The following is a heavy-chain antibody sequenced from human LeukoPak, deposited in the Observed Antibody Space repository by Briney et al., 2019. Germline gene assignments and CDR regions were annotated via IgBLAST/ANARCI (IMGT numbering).Heavy chain of an antibody. D-gene: IGHD3-22*01. CDR2: IYYSGST. V-gene: IGHV4-59*01. J-gene: IGHJ2*01. CDR1: GGSISSYY. CDR3: ARDSVDYYDSSGKAWYFDL. Sequence: ASETLSLTCTVSGGSISSYYWSWIRQPPGKGLEWIGYIYYSGSTNYNPSLKSRVTISVDTSKNQFSLKLSSVTAADTAVYYCARDSVDYYDSSGKAWYFDLWSRGTLVTVSS.